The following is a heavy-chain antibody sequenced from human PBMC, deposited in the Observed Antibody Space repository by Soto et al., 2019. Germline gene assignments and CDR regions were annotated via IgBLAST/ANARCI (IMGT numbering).Heavy chain of an antibody. D-gene: IGHD6-19*01. J-gene: IGHJ2*01. CDR2: ISGSGGST. CDR3: AKVEVGSSGWYVLGWYFDL. CDR1: GFTFSSYA. V-gene: IGHV3-23*01. Sequence: EVQLLESGGGLVQPGGSLRLSCTASGFTFSSYAMSWVRQAPGKGLEWVSAISGSGGSTYYADSVKGRFTISRDNSKNTLYLQMNSLRAEDTAVYYCAKVEVGSSGWYVLGWYFDLWGRGTLLTVSS.